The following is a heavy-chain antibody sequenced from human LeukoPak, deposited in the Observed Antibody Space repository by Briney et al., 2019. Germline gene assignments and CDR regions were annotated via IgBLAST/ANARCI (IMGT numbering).Heavy chain of an antibody. CDR1: GGSISSYY. J-gene: IGHJ4*02. CDR3: ARDYGYGYSDY. Sequence: PSETLSLTCTVSGGSISSYYWSWIRQPPGKGLEWIGYIYYSGSTYYNPSLKSRVTISVDTSKNQFSLKLSSVTAADTAVYYCARDYGYGYSDYWGQGTLVTVSS. V-gene: IGHV4-59*04. D-gene: IGHD5-18*01. CDR2: IYYSGST.